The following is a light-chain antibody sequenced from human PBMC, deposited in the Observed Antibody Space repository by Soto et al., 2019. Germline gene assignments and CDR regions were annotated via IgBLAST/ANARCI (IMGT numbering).Light chain of an antibody. J-gene: IGLJ1*01. V-gene: IGLV9-49*03. Sequence: QSVLTQPPSASASLGASVTLTCTLSSGHSNYKVDWYQQRPGKGPRFVMRVGTGGIVGTKGDGIPDRFSVLGSGLNRYLTTKNIQEEDESDYHCGADHDTGSSFVYVFGPGTKVTVL. CDR1: SGHSNYK. CDR3: GADHDTGSSFVYV. CDR2: VGTGGIVG.